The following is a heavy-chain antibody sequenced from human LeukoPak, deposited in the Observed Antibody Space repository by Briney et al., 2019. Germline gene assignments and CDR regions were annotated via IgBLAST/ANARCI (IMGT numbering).Heavy chain of an antibody. D-gene: IGHD6-13*01. CDR3: ARGGDSSNWYPGYFDY. Sequence: GGSLRLSCEASGVTFAYYAMTWVRQAPGKGLEWVSRIKSDGSSTRFADSVQGRFTISRDNGKNTLYLQMNSLRAEDTAVYYCARGGDSSNWYPGYFDYWGQGAPVTLSS. CDR1: GVTFAYYA. J-gene: IGHJ4*02. CDR2: IKSDGSST. V-gene: IGHV3-74*01.